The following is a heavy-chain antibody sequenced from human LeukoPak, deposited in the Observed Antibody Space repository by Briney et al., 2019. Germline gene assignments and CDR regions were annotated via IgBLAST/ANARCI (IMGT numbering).Heavy chain of an antibody. V-gene: IGHV3-48*01. CDR2: ISSSSSTI. D-gene: IGHD1-20*01. CDR3: ARDSGPYNWNPFDY. Sequence: GGSLRLSCAASGFTFSSYSMNWVRQAPGKGLEWVSYISSSSSTIYYADSVKGRFTISRDNAKNSLYLQMNSLRAEDTAVYYCARDSGPYNWNPFDYWGQGTLVTVSS. CDR1: GFTFSSYS. J-gene: IGHJ4*02.